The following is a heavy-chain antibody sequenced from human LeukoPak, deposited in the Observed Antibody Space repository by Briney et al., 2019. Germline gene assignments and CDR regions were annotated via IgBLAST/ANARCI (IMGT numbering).Heavy chain of an antibody. V-gene: IGHV4-59*01. Sequence: SETLSLTCTVPGGSISSYYWSWIRQPPGKGLEWIGYIHYSGSTNYNPSLKSRVTISVDTSKNQFSLKLSSVTAADTAVYYCARAGHCSGGSCYYFDYWGQGTLVTVSS. CDR3: ARAGHCSGGSCYYFDY. CDR2: IHYSGST. J-gene: IGHJ4*02. D-gene: IGHD2-15*01. CDR1: GGSISSYY.